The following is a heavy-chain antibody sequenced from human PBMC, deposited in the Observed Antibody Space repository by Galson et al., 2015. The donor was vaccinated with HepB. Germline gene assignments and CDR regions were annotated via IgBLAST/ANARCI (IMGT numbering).Heavy chain of an antibody. V-gene: IGHV3-11*06. J-gene: IGHJ4*02. CDR2: ISSSSSYT. D-gene: IGHD6-13*01. Sequence: SLRLSCAASGFTFSDYYMSWIRQAPGKGLEWVSYISSSSSYTNYADSVKGRFTISRDNAKNSLYLQMNSLRAEDTAVYYCARDVKFRGAAGKVRGYFDYWGQGTLVTVSS. CDR3: ARDVKFRGAAGKVRGYFDY. CDR1: GFTFSDYY.